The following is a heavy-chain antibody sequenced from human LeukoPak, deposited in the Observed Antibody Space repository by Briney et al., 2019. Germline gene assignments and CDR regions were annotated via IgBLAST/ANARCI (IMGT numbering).Heavy chain of an antibody. V-gene: IGHV3-23*01. CDR1: GFTFSSYA. CDR3: AKDRPNYYGSNGHYYKLNGDC. Sequence: GGSLRLSCAASGFTFSSYAMSWVRQAPGKGLEWVPSITSSGAATYYADSVKGRFTISRDNSDNTLYLQMNSLRAEDTAVYYCAKDRPNYYGSNGHYYKLNGDCWGQGTLVTVSS. J-gene: IGHJ4*02. D-gene: IGHD3-22*01. CDR2: ITSSGAAT.